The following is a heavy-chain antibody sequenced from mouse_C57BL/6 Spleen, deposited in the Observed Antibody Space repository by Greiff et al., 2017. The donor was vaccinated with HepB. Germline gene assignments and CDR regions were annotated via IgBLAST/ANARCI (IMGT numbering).Heavy chain of an antibody. V-gene: IGHV14-4*01. Sequence: EVQLQQSGAELVRPGASVKLSCTASGFNIKDDYMHWVKQRPEQGLEWIGWIDPENGDTEYASKFQGKATITADTSSNTAYLQLSSLTSEDTAVYYCTTPYYGSGDYWGQGITRTGSS. J-gene: IGHJ2*01. CDR2: IDPENGDT. CDR3: TTPYYGSGDY. D-gene: IGHD1-1*01. CDR1: GFNIKDDY.